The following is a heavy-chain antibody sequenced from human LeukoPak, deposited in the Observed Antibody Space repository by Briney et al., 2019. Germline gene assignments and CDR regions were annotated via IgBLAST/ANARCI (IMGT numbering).Heavy chain of an antibody. Sequence: ASVTVSCKVSGYTLTELSMHWVRQAPGKGLEWMGGFDPEDGETIYAQKFQGRVTMTEDTSTDTAYMELSSLRSEDTAVYYCAADPTYYYDSSGYIYWGQGTLVTVSS. CDR3: AADPTYYYDSSGYIY. CDR1: GYTLTELS. V-gene: IGHV1-24*01. CDR2: FDPEDGET. D-gene: IGHD3-22*01. J-gene: IGHJ4*02.